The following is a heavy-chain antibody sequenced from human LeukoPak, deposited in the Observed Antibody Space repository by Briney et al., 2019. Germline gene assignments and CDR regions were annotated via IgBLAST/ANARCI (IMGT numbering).Heavy chain of an antibody. V-gene: IGHV3-7*01. J-gene: IGHJ4*02. CDR2: IKQDGSEK. Sequence: PGGSLRLSCAASGFSFSSYWMSWVRQAPGKGLEWVANIKQDGSEKYYVDSLKGRFTISRDNAKKSLYLHMNSLRAEDTAVYYCARDADILTGFSPPGYWGQGTLVTVSS. CDR3: ARDADILTGFSPPGY. D-gene: IGHD3-9*01. CDR1: GFSFSSYW.